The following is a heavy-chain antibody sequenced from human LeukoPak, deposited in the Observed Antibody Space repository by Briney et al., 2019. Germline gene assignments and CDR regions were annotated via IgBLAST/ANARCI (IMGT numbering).Heavy chain of an antibody. D-gene: IGHD3-22*01. J-gene: IGHJ5*02. CDR2: INTNTGNP. V-gene: IGHV7-4-1*02. Sequence: ASVKVSFKASGYTFTNYAMNWVRQAPGQGLEWMGWINTNTGNPTYAQGFTGRVVFSLDTSVSTAYLQISSLKAEDTAVYYCARDPGYYDGSGYYYWFDPWGQGTLVTVSS. CDR3: ARDPGYYDGSGYYYWFDP. CDR1: GYTFTNYA.